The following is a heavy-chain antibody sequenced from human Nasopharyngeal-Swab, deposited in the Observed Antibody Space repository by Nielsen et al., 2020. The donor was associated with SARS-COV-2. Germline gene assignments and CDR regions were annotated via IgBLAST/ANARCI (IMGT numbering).Heavy chain of an antibody. CDR3: AREANDDNNYRRGTEWFDP. J-gene: IGHJ5*02. Sequence: GESLKISCAASGFTFSDYYMTWIRQAPGKGLEWVSYISSSGSTIYYADSVKGRFTISRDNAKNSVYLQINSLRAEDTAVYYCAREANDDNNYRRGTEWFDPWGQGTLVTVSS. CDR2: ISSSGSTI. V-gene: IGHV3-11*04. D-gene: IGHD1-1*01. CDR1: GFTFSDYY.